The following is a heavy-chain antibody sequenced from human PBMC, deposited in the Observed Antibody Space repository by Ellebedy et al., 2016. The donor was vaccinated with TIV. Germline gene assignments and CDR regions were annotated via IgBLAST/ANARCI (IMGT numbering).Heavy chain of an antibody. CDR1: GYSFTSYW. J-gene: IGHJ3*02. CDR3: ARHPDDAFDI. CDR2: IDPSDSYT. Sequence: GESLKISCKGSGYSFTSYWISWVRQMPGKGLEWMGRIDPSDSYTNYSPSFQGQVTISADKSISTAYLQWSSLKASDTAMYYCARHPDDAFDIWGQGTMVTVSS. V-gene: IGHV5-10-1*04.